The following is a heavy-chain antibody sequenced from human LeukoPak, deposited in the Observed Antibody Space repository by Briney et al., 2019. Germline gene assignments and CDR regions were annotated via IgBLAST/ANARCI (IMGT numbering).Heavy chain of an antibody. J-gene: IGHJ4*02. CDR1: GFTFSNYG. D-gene: IGHD3-22*01. V-gene: IGHV3-23*01. CDR2: ISGNGDNT. CDR3: AKTNGYYDY. Sequence: GGSLRLSCAASGFTFSNYGRSWVRQAPGKGLEWVSGISGNGDNTYYADSVKGRSSISRDNSKNTLYLQTDSLRAEDTAVYHCAKTNGYYDYWGRGTPVTVSS.